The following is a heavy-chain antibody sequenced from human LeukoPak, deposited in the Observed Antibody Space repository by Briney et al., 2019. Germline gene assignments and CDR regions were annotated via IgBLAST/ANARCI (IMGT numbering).Heavy chain of an antibody. CDR2: IKQDGTET. J-gene: IGHJ3*02. V-gene: IGHV3-7*01. CDR3: ARGDSGWGGGDAFHI. Sequence: GGSLRLSCAASGLTFSSYWMSWVRQAPGKGLEWVASIKQDGTETYYVDSVKGRFTISRDNAKNSLYLQMNSLRVDDTAMYYCARGDSGWGGGDAFHIWGQGTMVTISS. CDR1: GLTFSSYW. D-gene: IGHD3-10*01.